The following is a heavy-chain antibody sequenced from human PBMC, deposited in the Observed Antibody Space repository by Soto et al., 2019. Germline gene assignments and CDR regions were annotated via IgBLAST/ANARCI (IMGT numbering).Heavy chain of an antibody. J-gene: IGHJ6*02. CDR2: ISSNDEK. CDR1: GLSLSTSGAG. V-gene: IGHV2-5*01. Sequence: QITLKESGPTLVKPTQTLTLTCTFSGLSLSTSGAGVSWFSQPPGKALEWLALISSNDEKRFSTSLTSRLTITKDTSKNQVVLTMTNIDTVDTATYYCTHMRGYGLYGMDVWGQGTTVTVSS. D-gene: IGHD3-3*01. CDR3: THMRGYGLYGMDV.